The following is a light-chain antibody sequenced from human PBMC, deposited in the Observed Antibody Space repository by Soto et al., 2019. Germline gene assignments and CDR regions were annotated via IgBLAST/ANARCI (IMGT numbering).Light chain of an antibody. Sequence: QSALTQCASVSGSPGQSITISCAGTNREVGSYNFVSWLQQHAGKAPKLMIYEGNKRPSGVSNRFSGSKSGNTASLTISGLQTEDEADYYCCSYAGSGTYVFGTGTKVTVL. J-gene: IGLJ1*01. V-gene: IGLV2-23*01. CDR1: NREVGSYNF. CDR3: CSYAGSGTYV. CDR2: EGN.